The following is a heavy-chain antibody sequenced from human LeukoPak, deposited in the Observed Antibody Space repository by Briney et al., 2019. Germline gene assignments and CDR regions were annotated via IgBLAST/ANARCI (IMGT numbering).Heavy chain of an antibody. CDR1: GFRFRSHG. J-gene: IGHJ4*02. CDR2: INQDGSER. V-gene: IGHV3-7*01. Sequence: GGSLRLSCAASGFRFRSHGMSWVRQAPGKGLEWVANINQDGSERSYVDSVKGRFTISRDNAKNSLYLQMNNLRAEDTAVYYCARDGGSSGSYPYWGQGTLVPVSS. D-gene: IGHD1-26*01. CDR3: ARDGGSSGSYPY.